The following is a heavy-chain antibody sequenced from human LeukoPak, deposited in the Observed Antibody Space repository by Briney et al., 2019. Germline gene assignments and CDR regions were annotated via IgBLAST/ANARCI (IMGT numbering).Heavy chain of an antibody. D-gene: IGHD2-15*01. CDR1: GGTFSSYA. Sequence: ASVKVSCKASGGTFSSYAISWVRQAPGQGLEWMGRIIPILGIANYAQKFQGRVTITADKSTSTAYMELSSLRSEDTAVYYCARDAGSGQNFDYWGQGTLVTVS. CDR2: IIPILGIA. CDR3: ARDAGSGQNFDY. J-gene: IGHJ4*02. V-gene: IGHV1-69*04.